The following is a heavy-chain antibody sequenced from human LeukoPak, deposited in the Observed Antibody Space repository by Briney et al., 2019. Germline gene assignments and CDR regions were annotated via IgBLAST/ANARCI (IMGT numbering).Heavy chain of an antibody. J-gene: IGHJ4*02. D-gene: IGHD3-9*01. CDR3: STDQGGDILTGC. CDR2: ISYDGNNK. CDR1: GFSFSIYT. V-gene: IGHV3-30-3*01. Sequence: PGGSLRLSCGASGFSFSIYTMQWVRQAPGKGLEWVALISYDGNNKNYAASVKGRFIISRDNSKSTLYLQMNSLKTEDTALYYCSTDQGGDILTGCWGQGTLVTVSS.